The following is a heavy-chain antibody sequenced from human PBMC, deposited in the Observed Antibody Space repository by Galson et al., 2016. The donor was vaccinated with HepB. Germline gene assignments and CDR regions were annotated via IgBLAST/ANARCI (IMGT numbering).Heavy chain of an antibody. CDR1: GYTFTSYY. CDR3: ARVGGTYDSSGYYSYLGY. CDR2: INPTGGST. V-gene: IGHV1-46*01. D-gene: IGHD3-22*01. Sequence: SVKVSCKASGYTFTSYYMHWVRQAPGQGLEWMGVINPTGGSTNYAQEFHGRVTMTRATSTGTVYMELSSMRSEDTAVYYCARVGGTYDSSGYYSYLGYWGQGTLVTVSS. J-gene: IGHJ4*02.